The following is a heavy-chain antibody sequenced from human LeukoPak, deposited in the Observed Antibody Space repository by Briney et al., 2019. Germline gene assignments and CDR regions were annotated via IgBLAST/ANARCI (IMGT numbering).Heavy chain of an antibody. J-gene: IGHJ4*02. Sequence: GESLKISCEGSGYSFTSTWIGWVRQMPGKGLEWMGIIHPGDSKTRYSPSFQGQVTMSADKSISTAYLQWSSLKASDTAMYYCASGDYATFDYWGQGTLVTVSS. CDR2: IHPGDSKT. CDR3: ASGDYATFDY. CDR1: GYSFTSTW. V-gene: IGHV5-51*01. D-gene: IGHD4-17*01.